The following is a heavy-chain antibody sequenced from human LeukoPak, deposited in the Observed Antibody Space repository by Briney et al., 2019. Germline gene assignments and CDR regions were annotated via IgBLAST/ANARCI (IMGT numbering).Heavy chain of an antibody. V-gene: IGHV4-34*01. Sequence: SETLSLTCAVYGGSFSGYYWSWIRQPPGKGLEWIGEINHSGSTNYNPSLKSRVTISVDTSKNQFSLKLSSVTAADTAVYYCVASPHPRGGYSSGWYFASWGQGTLVTVSS. J-gene: IGHJ4*02. CDR3: VASPHPRGGYSSGWYFAS. D-gene: IGHD6-19*01. CDR2: INHSGST. CDR1: GGSFSGYY.